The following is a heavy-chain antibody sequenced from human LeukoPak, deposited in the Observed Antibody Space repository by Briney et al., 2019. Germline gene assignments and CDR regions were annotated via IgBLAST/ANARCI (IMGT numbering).Heavy chain of an antibody. Sequence: ASVKVSCKASGYTFTSYDINWVRQATGQGLEWMGWMNPNSGNTGYAQKFQGRVTITRNTSISTAYMELSRLRSENTAVYYCAIGPYYYYYMDVWGKGTPVTVSS. CDR3: AIGPYYYYYMDV. V-gene: IGHV1-8*03. D-gene: IGHD3-16*01. J-gene: IGHJ6*03. CDR1: GYTFTSYD. CDR2: MNPNSGNT.